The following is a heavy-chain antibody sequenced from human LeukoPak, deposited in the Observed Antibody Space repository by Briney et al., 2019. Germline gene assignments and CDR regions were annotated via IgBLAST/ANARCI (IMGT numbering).Heavy chain of an antibody. CDR3: ARGYSYGYYNWFDP. CDR2: IYHSGST. Sequence: SETLSLTCAVSGGSISSGGYSWSWIRQPPGKGLEWIGYIYHSGSTNYNPSLKSRVTISVDKSKNQFSLKLSSVTAADTAAYYCARGYSYGYYNWFDPWGQGTLVTVSS. D-gene: IGHD5-18*01. V-gene: IGHV4-30-2*01. CDR1: GGSISSGGYS. J-gene: IGHJ5*02.